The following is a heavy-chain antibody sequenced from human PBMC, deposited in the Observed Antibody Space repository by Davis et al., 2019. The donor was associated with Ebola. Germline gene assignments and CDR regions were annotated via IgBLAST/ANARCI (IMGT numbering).Heavy chain of an antibody. CDR3: ARVEWLGYYYGMDV. Sequence: SETLSLTCAVYGGSFSGYYWSWIRQPPGKGLEWIGYIYYSGSTNYNPSLKSRVTISVDTSKNQFSLKLSSVTAADTAVYYCARVEWLGYYYGMDVWGQGTTVTVSS. CDR1: GGSFSGYY. V-gene: IGHV4-59*12. D-gene: IGHD3-3*01. J-gene: IGHJ6*02. CDR2: IYYSGST.